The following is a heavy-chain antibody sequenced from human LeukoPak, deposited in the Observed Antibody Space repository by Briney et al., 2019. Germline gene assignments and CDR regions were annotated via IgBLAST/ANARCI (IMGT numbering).Heavy chain of an antibody. D-gene: IGHD5-24*01. V-gene: IGHV3-7*01. CDR2: IKQDGSEK. CDR1: GFTFSSYW. CDR3: VREARESGGFDY. J-gene: IGHJ4*02. Sequence: GGSLRLSCAGSGFTFSSYWMTWVRQAPGKGLEWVADIKQDGSEKNYVDSVKGRFTISRDNAKNSLYLQMNSLRAEDTAVYYCVREARESGGFDYWGQGTLVTVSS.